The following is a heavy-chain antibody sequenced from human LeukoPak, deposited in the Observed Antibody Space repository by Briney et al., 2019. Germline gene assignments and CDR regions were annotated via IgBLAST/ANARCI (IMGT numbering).Heavy chain of an antibody. CDR2: IYYSGST. CDR3: ARGDYGGNGD. D-gene: IGHD4-23*01. Sequence: SETLSLTCTVSGDSISSRSYYWGWIRQPPGKGLEWIGNIYYSGSTNYNPSLKSRVTISVDTSKNQFSLKLSSVTAADTAVYYCARGDYGGNGDWGQGTLVTVSS. V-gene: IGHV4-39*07. J-gene: IGHJ4*02. CDR1: GDSISSRSYY.